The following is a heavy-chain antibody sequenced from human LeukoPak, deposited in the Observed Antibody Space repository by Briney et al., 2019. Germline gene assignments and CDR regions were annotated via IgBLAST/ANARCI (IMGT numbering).Heavy chain of an antibody. CDR1: GFTFSSYS. CDR2: ISSSSSYI. D-gene: IGHD1-26*01. V-gene: IGHV3-21*01. J-gene: IGHJ4*02. CDR3: ARDGTVEAKVADY. Sequence: GGSLRLSCAASGFTFSSYSMNWVRQAPGKGLEWVSSISSSSSYIYYADSVKGRFTISRDNAKNSLYLQMNSLRAEDTAVYYCARDGTVEAKVADYWGQGTLVTVSS.